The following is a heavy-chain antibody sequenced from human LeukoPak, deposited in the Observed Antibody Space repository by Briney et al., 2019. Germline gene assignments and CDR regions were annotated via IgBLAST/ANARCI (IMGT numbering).Heavy chain of an antibody. Sequence: GGSLRLSCAASGFTFSSYGMHWVRQAPGKGLEWVAVKSYDGSNKYYADSVKGRFTISRDNSKNTLYLQMNSLRAEDTAVYYCAKDWALITMVRGVQSEGFDPWGQGTLVTVSS. CDR2: KSYDGSNK. CDR3: AKDWALITMVRGVQSEGFDP. D-gene: IGHD3-10*01. V-gene: IGHV3-30*18. CDR1: GFTFSSYG. J-gene: IGHJ5*02.